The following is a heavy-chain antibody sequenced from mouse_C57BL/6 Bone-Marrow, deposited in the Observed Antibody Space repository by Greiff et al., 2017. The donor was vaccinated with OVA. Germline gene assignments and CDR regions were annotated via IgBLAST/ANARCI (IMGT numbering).Heavy chain of an antibody. V-gene: IGHV3-1*01. CDR3: ASFDYDVGFAY. J-gene: IGHJ3*01. CDR2: ISYSGST. Sequence: EVQGVESGPGMVKPSQSLSLTCTVTGYSITSGYDWHWIRHFPGNKLEWMGYISYSGSTNYNPSLKSRISITHDTSKNHFFLKLNSVTTEDTATYYCASFDYDVGFAYWGQGTLVTVSA. CDR1: GYSITSGYD. D-gene: IGHD2-4*01.